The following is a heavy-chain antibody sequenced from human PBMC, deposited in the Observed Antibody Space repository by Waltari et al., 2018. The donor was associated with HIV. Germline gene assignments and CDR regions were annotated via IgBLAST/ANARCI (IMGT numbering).Heavy chain of an antibody. V-gene: IGHV1-18*01. CDR3: ARNDYGDHGNWFDP. CDR2: MSGYNGNT. Sequence: QVQLVQSGVEVKEPGASVKVSCKASGYTFTTYGISWVRQAPGQGLEWMGWMSGYNGNTNYAQKFQGRVTMTTDTSTSTVYMERRSLRSDDTAVYYCARNDYGDHGNWFDPWGQGTLVTVSS. D-gene: IGHD4-17*01. CDR1: GYTFTTYG. J-gene: IGHJ5*02.